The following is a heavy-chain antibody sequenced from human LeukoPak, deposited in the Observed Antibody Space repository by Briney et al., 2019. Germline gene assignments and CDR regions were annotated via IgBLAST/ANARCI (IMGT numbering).Heavy chain of an antibody. CDR1: GGSISSYY. D-gene: IGHD3-3*01. CDR3: ARDLLTIFGVDPFDP. Sequence: SETLSLTCTVSGGSISSYYWSSIRQPAGKGLEWIGRIYTSGSTNYNPSLKSRVTMSVDTSKNQFSLKLSSVTAADTAVYYCARDLLTIFGVDPFDPWGQGTLVTVSS. J-gene: IGHJ5*02. V-gene: IGHV4-4*07. CDR2: IYTSGST.